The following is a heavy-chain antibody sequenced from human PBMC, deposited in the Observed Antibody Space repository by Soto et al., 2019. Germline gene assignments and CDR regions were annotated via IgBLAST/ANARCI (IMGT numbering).Heavy chain of an antibody. V-gene: IGHV4-34*01. CDR3: ARGLGRGYSYGYLGSYYYGMDV. CDR1: GGSFSGYY. Sequence: SGTLSLTCAVYGGSFSGYYWSWIRQPPGKGLEWIGEINHSGSNNYNPSLKSRVTISVDTSKNQFSLKLSSVTAADTAVYYCARGLGRGYSYGYLGSYYYGMDVWGQR. J-gene: IGHJ6*02. D-gene: IGHD5-18*01. CDR2: INHSGSN.